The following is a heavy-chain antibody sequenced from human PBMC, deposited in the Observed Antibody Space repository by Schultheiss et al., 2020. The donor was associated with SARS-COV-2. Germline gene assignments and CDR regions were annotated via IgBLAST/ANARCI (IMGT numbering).Heavy chain of an antibody. CDR2: IKSKTDGGTT. Sequence: GGSLRLSCAASGFTFSSYAMSWVRQAPGKGLEWVGRIKSKTDGGTTDYAAPVKGRFTISRDDSKNTLYLQMNSLRGDDTAVYYCARQRGYKQGDVWGKGATVTGSS. J-gene: IGHJ6*04. CDR1: GFTFSSYA. V-gene: IGHV3-15*01. CDR3: ARQRGYKQGDV. D-gene: IGHD1-14*01.